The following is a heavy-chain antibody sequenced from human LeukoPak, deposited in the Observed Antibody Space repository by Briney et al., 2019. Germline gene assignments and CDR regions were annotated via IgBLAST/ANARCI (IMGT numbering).Heavy chain of an antibody. Sequence: PSETLSLTCAVYGGSFSGYYWSWIRQPPGKGLEWIGEINHSGSTNYNPSLKSRVTISVDTSKNQFSLKLSSVTAADTAVYYCARGGQLVNTDDAFDIWGQGTMVTVSS. CDR3: ARGGQLVNTDDAFDI. CDR1: GGSFSGYY. J-gene: IGHJ3*02. D-gene: IGHD3-22*01. CDR2: INHSGST. V-gene: IGHV4-34*01.